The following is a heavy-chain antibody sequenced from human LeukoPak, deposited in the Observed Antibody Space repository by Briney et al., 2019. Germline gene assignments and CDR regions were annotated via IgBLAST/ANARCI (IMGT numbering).Heavy chain of an antibody. J-gene: IGHJ5*02. V-gene: IGHV1-46*01. CDR1: GYTFTSNY. Sequence: ASVKVSCKASGYTFTSNYMHWVRQAPGQGLEWMGVINPTGGSTSYAHKFQGRITLARDMSTSTDYLELSSLRSDDTAVYYCARDISVRDAAWWFNPWGQGTLVTVSS. CDR3: ARDISVRDAAWWFNP. D-gene: IGHD5-24*01. CDR2: INPTGGST.